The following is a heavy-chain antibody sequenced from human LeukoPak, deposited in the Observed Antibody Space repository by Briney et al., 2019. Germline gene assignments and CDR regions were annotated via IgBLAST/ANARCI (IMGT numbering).Heavy chain of an antibody. CDR3: AKTPSSGYYCDQ. Sequence: GGSLRLSCAASRFIFSSYAMNWVRQAPGKGLEWVSSISGSGGSTYYADSVKGRFTFSRDNSKNTLYLQMNSLRAEDTAVYYCAKTPSSGYYCDQWGQGTLVTVSS. V-gene: IGHV3-23*01. D-gene: IGHD5-12*01. CDR2: ISGSGGST. CDR1: RFIFSSYA. J-gene: IGHJ4*02.